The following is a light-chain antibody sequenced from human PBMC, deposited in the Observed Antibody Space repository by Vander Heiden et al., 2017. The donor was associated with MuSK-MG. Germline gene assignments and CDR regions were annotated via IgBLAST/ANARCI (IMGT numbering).Light chain of an antibody. CDR3: QKENSSPLT. CDR2: AAS. J-gene: IGKJ4*01. Sequence: DIQMTQSPSSRSASVGDRVTITGRASQAISNYLAWYHQKPGKVPKLLIYAASTLQSGVPSLFSGSASGTHFTLTISSLHPEDVATYYCQKENSSPLTFGGGTKVEIK. V-gene: IGKV1-27*01. CDR1: QAISNY.